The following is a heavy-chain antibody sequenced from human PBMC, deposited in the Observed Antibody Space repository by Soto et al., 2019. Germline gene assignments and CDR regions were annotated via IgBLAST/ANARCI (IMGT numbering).Heavy chain of an antibody. CDR2: INHSGST. Sequence: QVQLQQWGAGLLKPSETLSLTCAVYGGSFSGYYWSWIRQPPGKGLEWIGEINHSGSTNYNPSLKSRVTISVDTSKNQFSLKLSSVTAADTAVYYCARGSGWATVTYYYYYGMDVWGQGTTVTVSS. CDR3: ARGSGWATVTYYYYYGMDV. D-gene: IGHD4-17*01. CDR1: GGSFSGYY. V-gene: IGHV4-34*01. J-gene: IGHJ6*02.